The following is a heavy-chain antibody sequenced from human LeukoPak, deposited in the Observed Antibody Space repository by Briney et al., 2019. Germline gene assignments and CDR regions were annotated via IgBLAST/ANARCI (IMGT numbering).Heavy chain of an antibody. CDR1: GFTFSSYE. J-gene: IGHJ5*02. D-gene: IGHD6-13*01. Sequence: PGGSLRLSCAASGFTFSSYEMNWVRQAPGKGLEWVSYISSSGSTIYYADSVKGRFTISRDNAKNSLYLQMNSLRAEDTAVYYCATFSSGIAAEAWQPWGQGTLVTVSS. CDR2: ISSSGSTI. CDR3: ATFSSGIAAEAWQP. V-gene: IGHV3-48*03.